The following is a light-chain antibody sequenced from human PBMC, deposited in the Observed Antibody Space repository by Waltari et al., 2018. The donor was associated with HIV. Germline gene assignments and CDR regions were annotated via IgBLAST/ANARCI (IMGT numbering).Light chain of an antibody. J-gene: IGKJ1*01. CDR1: QCVSSN. CDR3: QQYDNWPPRT. V-gene: IGKV3-15*01. Sequence: EIVMTQSPATLSVSPGARATLSCRTSQCVSSNLSWYQQQPCQAPRLLRYGASTRATGIPARCSGSGSGTEFTLTIGSLQSEDFAVYYCQQYDNWPPRTFGQGTKVEIK. CDR2: GAS.